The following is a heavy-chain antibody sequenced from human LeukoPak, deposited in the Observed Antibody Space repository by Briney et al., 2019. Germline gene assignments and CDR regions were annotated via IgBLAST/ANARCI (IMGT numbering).Heavy chain of an antibody. Sequence: PGGSLRLSCAASRFTFSSYSMNWVRQAPGKGLEWVSSISSSSSYIYYADSVKGRFTISRDNAKNSLYLQMNSLRAEDTAVYYCVGGGPGITMIVVVTDASDIWGQGTMVTVSS. D-gene: IGHD3-22*01. CDR1: RFTFSSYS. V-gene: IGHV3-21*01. CDR3: VGGGPGITMIVVVTDASDI. J-gene: IGHJ3*02. CDR2: ISSSSSYI.